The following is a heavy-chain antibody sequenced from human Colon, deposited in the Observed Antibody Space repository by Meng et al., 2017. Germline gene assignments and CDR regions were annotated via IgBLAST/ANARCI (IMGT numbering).Heavy chain of an antibody. V-gene: IGHV3-74*01. Sequence: GESLKISCAASGFTFSRYWMHWVRQAPGKGPVWVSRINKDGSNTAYADSVKGRFTISRDNAKDTLYLQMNSLRAEDTAVYYCVRGIGITVAGSMDYWGQGTLVTVSS. CDR2: INKDGSNT. J-gene: IGHJ4*02. D-gene: IGHD6-19*01. CDR3: VRGIGITVAGSMDY. CDR1: GFTFSRYW.